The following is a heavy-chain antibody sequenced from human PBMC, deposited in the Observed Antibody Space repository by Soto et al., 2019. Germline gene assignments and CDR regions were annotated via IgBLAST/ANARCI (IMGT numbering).Heavy chain of an antibody. CDR1: GRSISSGRYS. D-gene: IGHD2-15*01. Sequence: TLSLTCDVSGRSISSGRYSWSWLRQPPGKGLEWIGYIYHSGSTYYNPSLKSRVTISVDTSKIQFSLKLSSVTAAYTAVYYCARGKVVAFQHWGQGTLVTVSS. CDR3: ARGKVVAFQH. CDR2: IYHSGST. V-gene: IGHV4-30-2*01. J-gene: IGHJ1*01.